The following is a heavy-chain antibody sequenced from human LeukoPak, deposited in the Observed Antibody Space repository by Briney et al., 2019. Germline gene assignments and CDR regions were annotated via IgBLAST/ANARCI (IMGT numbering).Heavy chain of an antibody. Sequence: SETLSLTCSVSGGSVSSGSYYWSWIRQPPGKGLEWIGEINHSGSTNYNPSLKSRVTISVDTSKNQFSLKLSSVTAADTAVYYCASSYRAAAGTMDYWGQGTLVTVSS. J-gene: IGHJ4*02. CDR1: GGSVSSGSYY. CDR3: ASSYRAAAGTMDY. V-gene: IGHV4-39*07. D-gene: IGHD6-13*01. CDR2: INHSGST.